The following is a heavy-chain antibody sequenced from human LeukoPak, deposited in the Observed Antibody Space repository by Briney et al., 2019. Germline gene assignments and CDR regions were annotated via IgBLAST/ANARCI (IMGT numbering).Heavy chain of an antibody. J-gene: IGHJ4*02. D-gene: IGHD3-22*01. CDR3: ARNAYDSSGYYYYYFDY. V-gene: IGHV1-2*02. Sequence: PGASVKVSCKASGYTFTGYYMHWVRQAPGQGLEWMGWINPNSGGTNYAQKFQGRVTMTRDTSISTAYMELSSLRSEDTAVYYCARNAYDSSGYYYYYFDYWGQGTLVTVSS. CDR1: GYTFTGYY. CDR2: INPNSGGT.